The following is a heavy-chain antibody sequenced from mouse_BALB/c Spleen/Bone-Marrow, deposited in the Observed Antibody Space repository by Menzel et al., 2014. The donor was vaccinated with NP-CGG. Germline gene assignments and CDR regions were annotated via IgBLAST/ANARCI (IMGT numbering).Heavy chain of an antibody. CDR3: ARSGYGDYYAMDY. D-gene: IGHD2-10*02. CDR1: GFTFSSFG. CDR2: ISSGSSTI. J-gene: IGHJ4*01. V-gene: IGHV5-17*02. Sequence: EVKLMESGGGLVQPGGSRKLSCAASGFTFSSFGIHWVRQAPEKGLEWVAYISSGSSTIYYADTVKGRFTISRDNPKSTLFLQMTSLRSEDTAMYYCARSGYGDYYAMDYWGQGTSVTVSS.